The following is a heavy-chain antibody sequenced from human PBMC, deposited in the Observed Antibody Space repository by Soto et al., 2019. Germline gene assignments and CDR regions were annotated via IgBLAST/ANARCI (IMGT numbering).Heavy chain of an antibody. CDR2: INPNSGGT. Sequence: SVKVSCKASGYTFTVYYMHGVGQSGLQGRDWMGCINPNSGGTNYAQKFQGWVTMTRDTSISTAYMELSRLRSDDTAVYYCARTLRYSSGWYYFDYWGQGTLVTVSS. J-gene: IGHJ4*02. D-gene: IGHD6-19*01. V-gene: IGHV1-2*04. CDR3: ARTLRYSSGWYYFDY. CDR1: GYTFTVYY.